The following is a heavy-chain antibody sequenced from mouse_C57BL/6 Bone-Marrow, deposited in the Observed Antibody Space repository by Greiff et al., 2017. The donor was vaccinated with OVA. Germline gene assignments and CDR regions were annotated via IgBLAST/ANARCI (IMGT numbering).Heavy chain of an antibody. D-gene: IGHD2-4*01. J-gene: IGHJ2*01. Sequence: EVQLQQSGPELVKPGASVKISCKASGYTFTDYYMNWVKQSHGKSLEWIGDINPNNGGTSYNQKFKGKATLTVDKSSSTAYMELRSLTSEDSAVYYCARYYDYDGYYFDYWGQGTTLTVSS. CDR1: GYTFTDYY. CDR2: INPNNGGT. V-gene: IGHV1-26*01. CDR3: ARYYDYDGYYFDY.